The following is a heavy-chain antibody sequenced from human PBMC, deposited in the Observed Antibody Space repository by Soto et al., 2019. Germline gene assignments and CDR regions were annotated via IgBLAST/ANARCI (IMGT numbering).Heavy chain of an antibody. CDR2: IYYSGSI. D-gene: IGHD3-22*01. V-gene: IGHV4-31*03. J-gene: IGHJ6*02. CDR1: GGSISSGGYY. CDR3: ARRKYYYDSSGYYINYYYYGMDV. Sequence: PSENLSLTCTVSGGSISSGGYYWSWIRQHPGKGLEWIGYIYYSGSIYYNPSLKSRVTISVDTSKNQCSLKLSSVTAADTAVYYCARRKYYYDSSGYYINYYYYGMDVWGQGTSVTDSS.